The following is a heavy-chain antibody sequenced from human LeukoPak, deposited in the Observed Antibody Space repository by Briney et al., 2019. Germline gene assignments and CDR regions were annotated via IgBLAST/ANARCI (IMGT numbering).Heavy chain of an antibody. CDR1: GDSISGYY. CDR3: ARAKRGYSYGSFDP. V-gene: IGHV4-59*01. J-gene: IGHJ5*02. D-gene: IGHD5-18*01. CDR2: IYYSGST. Sequence: SETLSLTCTVSGDSISGYYWSWIRQPPGKGLEWIGYIYYSGSTVYNPSLRGRVTISVDTSETQFSLNLSSVTAAGTAVYYCARAKRGYSYGSFDPWGQGTLVTVSS.